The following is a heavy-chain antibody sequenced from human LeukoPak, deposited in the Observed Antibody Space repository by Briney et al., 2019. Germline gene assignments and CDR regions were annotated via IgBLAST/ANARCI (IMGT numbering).Heavy chain of an antibody. CDR1: GGSISSYY. CDR3: ARNYDL. D-gene: IGHD3-3*01. V-gene: IGHV4-34*01. CDR2: ISHSGTT. Sequence: SETLSLTCTVSGGSISSYYWSWIRQPPGKALEWIGDISHSGTTNYNPSLKSRVTISVDKSMNQFSLKLTSVTAADTAVYYCARNYDLWGQGTLVTVSS. J-gene: IGHJ4*02.